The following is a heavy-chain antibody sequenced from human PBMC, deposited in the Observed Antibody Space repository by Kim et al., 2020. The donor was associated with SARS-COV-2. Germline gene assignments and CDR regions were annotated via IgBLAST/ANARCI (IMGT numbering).Heavy chain of an antibody. V-gene: IGHV5-51*01. CDR2: T. CDR3: ARRGGCDCYDI. Sequence: TGYSPAIQRQVTISTAKSNSTAYLQWSSLKASDTAMYYCARRGGCDCYDIWGQGTMVTVSS. D-gene: IGHD2-21*02. J-gene: IGHJ3*02.